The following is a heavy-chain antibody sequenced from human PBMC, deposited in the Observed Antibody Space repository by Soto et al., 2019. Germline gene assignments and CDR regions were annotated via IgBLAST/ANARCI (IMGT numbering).Heavy chain of an antibody. CDR2: IYYSVDT. CDR1: GDSISSSGYY. D-gene: IGHD3-22*01. CDR3: GGDSEPFFLISSVNPTGVSFDY. V-gene: IGHV4-39*06. Sequence: SAPLSLTFSFSGDSISSSGYYWGWILQPPGKGLEWIGTIYYSVDTYCNPSLKSRLTISGERSKNQFPLRVRFGTAEDTVFYYCGGDSEPFFLISSVNPTGVSFDYGGQGPQVTVS. J-gene: IGHJ4*02.